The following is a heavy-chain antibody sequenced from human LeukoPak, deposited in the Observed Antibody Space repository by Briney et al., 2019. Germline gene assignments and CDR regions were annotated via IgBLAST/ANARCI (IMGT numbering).Heavy chain of an antibody. V-gene: IGHV3-23*01. CDR1: GFTFSDYS. D-gene: IGHD2-2*01. CDR3: ARRLVTAGITDFFDS. CDR2: ISPAGDST. J-gene: IGHJ4*02. Sequence: PGGSLRLSCTASGFTFSDYSMSWVRQAPGAGLEWVSAISPAGDSTTDADSVKGRFTISRDNSKSTLYLQMNGLTAGDTALYYCARRLVTAGITDFFDSWGQGTLVSVSS.